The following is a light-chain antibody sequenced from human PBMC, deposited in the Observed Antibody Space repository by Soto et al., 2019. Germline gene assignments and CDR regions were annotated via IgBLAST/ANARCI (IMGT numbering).Light chain of an antibody. J-gene: IGKJ1*01. V-gene: IGKV2-28*01. CDR3: MQSQQSPPT. CDR2: FCS. CDR1: QSLLQSNGYNY. Sequence: IVMTQSPLSLPVTPGEPASIYCSSSQSLLQSNGYNYLDWYLQKPGQSPKLLIYFCSYRASGVHDRFSGSGSGTDFTLKIRRVEAEDVGFYYCMQSQQSPPTFGQGTKVEI.